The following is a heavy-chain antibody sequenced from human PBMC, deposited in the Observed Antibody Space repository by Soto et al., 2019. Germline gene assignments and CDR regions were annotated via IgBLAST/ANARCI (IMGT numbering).Heavy chain of an antibody. Sequence: PSETLSLTCTVSGGSISSYYWSWIRQPPGKGLEWIGYIYYSGSTNYNPSLKSRVTISVDTSKNQFSLKLSSVTAADTAVYYCARAVVPAAIGTYYYYYYMDVWGKGTTVTVSS. CDR3: ARAVVPAAIGTYYYYYYMDV. D-gene: IGHD2-2*01. CDR2: IYYSGST. J-gene: IGHJ6*03. CDR1: GGSISSYY. V-gene: IGHV4-59*08.